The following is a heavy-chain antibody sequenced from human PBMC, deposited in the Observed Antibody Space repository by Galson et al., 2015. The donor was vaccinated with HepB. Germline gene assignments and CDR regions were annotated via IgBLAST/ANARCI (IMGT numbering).Heavy chain of an antibody. CDR3: TRGAWGFWSGLDC. J-gene: IGHJ4*02. CDR2: INPSSGST. Sequence: SVKVSCKASGYIFTSYYLHWVRQAPGQGLEWMGVINPSSGSTSYAQKFQGRLTVTRDTSTSTVYMELSSLRSEDTAVFYCTRGAWGFWSGLDCWGQGTLVTVSS. CDR1: GYIFTSYY. D-gene: IGHD3-3*01. V-gene: IGHV1-46*01.